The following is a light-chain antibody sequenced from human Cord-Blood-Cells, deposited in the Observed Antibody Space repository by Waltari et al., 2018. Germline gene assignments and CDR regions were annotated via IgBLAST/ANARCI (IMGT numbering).Light chain of an antibody. J-gene: IGLJ1*01. CDR2: KDS. CDR3: QSADSSGTYV. Sequence: SYELTQPPSVSVSPGQTARITCSGDALPKQYAYWYQQKPGQAPVRVIYKDSERPSGIPKRFSGSSSGTTVTLTISGVQAEDEADYYCQSADSSGTYVFGTGTKVTVL. CDR1: ALPKQY. V-gene: IGLV3-25*03.